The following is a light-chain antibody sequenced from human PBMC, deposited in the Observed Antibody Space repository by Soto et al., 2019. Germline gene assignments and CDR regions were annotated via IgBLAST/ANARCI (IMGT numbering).Light chain of an antibody. CDR3: QSYDSSLSGFYV. V-gene: IGLV1-40*01. CDR2: ANS. Sequence: QSGLTQPPPVSGAPGQRVTISCTGSSSNMGAGYDVHWYQQLPGGAPRLLIYANSNRPSGVPDRFSGSRSGTSASLAITGLQAEDEADYSCQSYDSSLSGFYVFGTGTKVTVL. J-gene: IGLJ1*01. CDR1: SSNMGAGYD.